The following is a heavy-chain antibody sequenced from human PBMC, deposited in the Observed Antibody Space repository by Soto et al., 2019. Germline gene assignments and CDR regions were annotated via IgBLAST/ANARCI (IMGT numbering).Heavy chain of an antibody. Sequence: QVQLVQSGAEVKKPGASVKVSCKASGYTFTSYYMHWVRQAPGQGLEWMGIINPSGGSTSYAQKLQGRVTMTRDTSTSTVYMELSSLRSEDTAVYYCARGVYGSGSYSDTGLDCWGQGTLVTVSS. V-gene: IGHV1-46*01. D-gene: IGHD3-10*01. CDR1: GYTFTSYY. J-gene: IGHJ4*02. CDR3: ARGVYGSGSYSDTGLDC. CDR2: INPSGGST.